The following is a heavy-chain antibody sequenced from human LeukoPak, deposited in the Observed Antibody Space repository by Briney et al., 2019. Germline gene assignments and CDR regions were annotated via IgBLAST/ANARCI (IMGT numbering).Heavy chain of an antibody. Sequence: GGSLRLSCAASGFPFSSYSMNWVRQAPGKGLEGVSYISSSSSTIYYADSVKGRFTISRDNAKNSLYLQMNSLRAEDTAVYYCASLVVVADYWGQGTLVTVSS. J-gene: IGHJ4*02. V-gene: IGHV3-48*04. D-gene: IGHD2-15*01. CDR3: ASLVVVADY. CDR2: ISSSSSTI. CDR1: GFPFSSYS.